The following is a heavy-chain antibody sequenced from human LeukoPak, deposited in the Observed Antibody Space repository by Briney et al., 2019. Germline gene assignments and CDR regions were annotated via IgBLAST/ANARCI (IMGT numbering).Heavy chain of an antibody. CDR2: IYYSGST. CDR3: ARRPRITIFGVGDYYYYYMDV. Sequence: SETLSLTCTVSGGSISSSSYYWGWIRQPPGKGLEWIGSIYYSGSTYYNPSLKSRVTISVDTSKNQFSLKLSSVTAADTAVYYCARRPRITIFGVGDYYYYYMDVWGKGTTVTVSS. D-gene: IGHD3-3*01. J-gene: IGHJ6*03. CDR1: GGSISSSSYY. V-gene: IGHV4-39*01.